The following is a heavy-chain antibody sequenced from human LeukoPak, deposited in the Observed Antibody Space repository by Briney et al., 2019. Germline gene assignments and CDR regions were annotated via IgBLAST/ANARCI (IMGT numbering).Heavy chain of an antibody. D-gene: IGHD2-2*01. V-gene: IGHV1-18*01. Sequence: ASVKVSCKASGYTFTSYGISWVRHAPGQGLEWMGWISAYNGNTNYAQKLQGRGTMTTDTSTSTAYMELRSLRSDDTAVYYCARGAGYCSSTSCYVFSVDYYYYGMDVWGQGTTVTVSS. CDR3: ARGAGYCSSTSCYVFSVDYYYYGMDV. J-gene: IGHJ6*02. CDR2: ISAYNGNT. CDR1: GYTFTSYG.